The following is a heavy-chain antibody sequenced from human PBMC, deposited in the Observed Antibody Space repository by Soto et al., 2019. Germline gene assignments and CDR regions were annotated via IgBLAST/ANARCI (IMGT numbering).Heavy chain of an antibody. D-gene: IGHD3-10*01. J-gene: IGHJ4*02. CDR3: AGGAGRGSSFDY. CDR1: GGSISSGGYY. Sequence: QVQLQESGPGLVKPSQTLSLTCTVSGGSISSGGYYWSWIRQHPGKVLEWIGYIYYSGSTYYNPYLKSWXXIXGXXSKNQFSPGLSSVTAADTAVYGWAGGAGRGSSFDYWGQGTLVAVSS. V-gene: IGHV4-31*03. CDR2: IYYSGST.